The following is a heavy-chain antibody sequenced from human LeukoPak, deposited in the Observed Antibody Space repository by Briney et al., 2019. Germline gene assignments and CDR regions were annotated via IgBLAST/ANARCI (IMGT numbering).Heavy chain of an antibody. CDR3: AREGGYSYGLDY. D-gene: IGHD5-18*01. J-gene: IGHJ4*02. CDR1: GYTFTGYY. V-gene: IGHV1-8*02. Sequence: ASVKVSCKASGYTFTGYYMHWVRQAPGQGLEWMGWMNPNSGNTGYAQKFQGRVTMTRNTSISTAYMELSSLRSEDTAVYYCAREGGYSYGLDYWGQGTLVTVSS. CDR2: MNPNSGNT.